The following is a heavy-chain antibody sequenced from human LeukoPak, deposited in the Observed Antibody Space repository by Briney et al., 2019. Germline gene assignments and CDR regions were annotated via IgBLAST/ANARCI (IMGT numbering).Heavy chain of an antibody. Sequence: GGSLRLSCAASGFTFSRVWMHSVRQPPGKGLVWVSRIDTDGSTTTYADSVKGRFTISRDNAKNTVYLQINSLRAEDTAVYYCATRNSFGNDYWGQGVRVTVSS. J-gene: IGHJ4*02. D-gene: IGHD4-23*01. CDR3: ATRNSFGNDY. CDR1: GFTFSRVW. CDR2: IDTDGSTT. V-gene: IGHV3-74*01.